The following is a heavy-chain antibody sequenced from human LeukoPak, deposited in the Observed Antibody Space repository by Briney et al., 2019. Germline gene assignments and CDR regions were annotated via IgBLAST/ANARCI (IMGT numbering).Heavy chain of an antibody. D-gene: IGHD3-22*01. CDR2: IYTSGST. J-gene: IGHJ2*01. CDR3: ARGRITMIVVLLSYWYFDL. CDR1: GGSISSGSYY. Sequence: SETLSLTCTVSGGSISSGSYYWSWIRQPAGKGLEWIGRIYTSGSTNYNPSLKSRVTISVDTSKNQFSLKLSSVTAADTAVYYCARGRITMIVVLLSYWYFDLWGRGTLVTVSS. V-gene: IGHV4-61*02.